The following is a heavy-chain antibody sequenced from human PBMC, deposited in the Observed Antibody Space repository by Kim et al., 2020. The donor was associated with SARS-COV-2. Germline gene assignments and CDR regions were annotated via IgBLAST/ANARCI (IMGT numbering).Heavy chain of an antibody. J-gene: IGHJ1*01. CDR2: T. D-gene: IGHD4-17*01. Sequence: TNYAPRLQGRVTMTTDTSTSTAYMELRSLRSDDTAVYYCARDRDYGDYDCWGQGTLVTVSS. CDR3: ARDRDYGDYDC. V-gene: IGHV1-18*01.